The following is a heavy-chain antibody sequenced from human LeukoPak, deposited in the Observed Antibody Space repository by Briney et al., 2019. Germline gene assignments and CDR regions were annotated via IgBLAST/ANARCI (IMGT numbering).Heavy chain of an antibody. Sequence: SETLSLTCAVYGESFSGYYWSWIRQPPGKGLEWIGEINHSGSTNYNPSLKSRVTISVDTSKNQFSLKLSSVTAADTAVYYCARRRGTYYYGSGSYYPSYFDYWGQGTLVTVSS. D-gene: IGHD3-10*01. V-gene: IGHV4-34*01. CDR2: INHSGST. J-gene: IGHJ4*02. CDR1: GESFSGYY. CDR3: ARRRGTYYYGSGSYYPSYFDY.